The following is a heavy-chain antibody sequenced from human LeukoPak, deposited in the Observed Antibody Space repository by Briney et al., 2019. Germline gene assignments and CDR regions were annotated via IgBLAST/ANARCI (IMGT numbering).Heavy chain of an antibody. Sequence: GSLRLSCAASGFTFSSYEMNWVRQAPGKGLEWVSYISSSVSTIYYADSVKGRFTISRDNAKNSLYLQMNSLRAEDTAVYYCARGLPVRGVNTDYWGQGTLVTVSS. V-gene: IGHV3-48*03. D-gene: IGHD3-10*01. CDR1: GFTFSSYE. J-gene: IGHJ4*02. CDR2: ISSSVSTI. CDR3: ARGLPVRGVNTDY.